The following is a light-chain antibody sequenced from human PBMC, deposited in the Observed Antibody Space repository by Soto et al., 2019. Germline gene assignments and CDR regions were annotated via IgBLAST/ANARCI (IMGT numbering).Light chain of an antibody. J-gene: IGKJ1*01. CDR1: QSISRY. Sequence: DIQMTQAASSVSASVGDRVTITCRASQSISRYLNWYQQKPGKAPKILIYAASSLQSGVPSRFSGSGSGTDGTITISSLKNEDGATYYCQQSYSTIETFGQGTKVDNK. CDR3: QQSYSTIET. CDR2: AAS. V-gene: IGKV1-39*01.